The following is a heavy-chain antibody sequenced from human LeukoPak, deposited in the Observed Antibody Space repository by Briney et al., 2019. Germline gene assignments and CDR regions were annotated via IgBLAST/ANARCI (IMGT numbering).Heavy chain of an antibody. CDR2: INHSGST. V-gene: IGHV4-34*01. CDR3: ARDRSSIAARRRSNWYFDL. CDR1: GGSFSGYY. J-gene: IGHJ2*01. D-gene: IGHD6-6*01. Sequence: PSETLSPTCAVYGGSFSGYYWSWIRQPPGKGLEWIGEINHSGSTNYNPSLKSRVTISVDTSKNQFSLKLSSVTAADTAVYYCARDRSSIAARRRSNWYFDLWGRGTLVTVSS.